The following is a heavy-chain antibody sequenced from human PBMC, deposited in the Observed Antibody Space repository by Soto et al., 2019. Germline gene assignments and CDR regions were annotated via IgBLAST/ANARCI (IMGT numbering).Heavy chain of an antibody. CDR2: IYWHDDK. J-gene: IGHJ4*02. CDR1: GFSLSTTEVG. V-gene: IGHV2-5*01. CDR3: AHRFDWYYFDY. D-gene: IGHD3-9*01. Sequence: QITLKESGPTLVKPTQTLTLTCTFSGFSLSTTEVGVAWIRQPPGRALEWLALIYWHDDKRYSPALKSRLTITKDTSKNQVVLRMTNMDPVDTATYYCAHRFDWYYFDYWGQGTLVTVSS.